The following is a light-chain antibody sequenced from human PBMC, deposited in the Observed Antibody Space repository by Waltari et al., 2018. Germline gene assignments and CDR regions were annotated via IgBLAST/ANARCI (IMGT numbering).Light chain of an antibody. Sequence: TVVTQPPATLSVSPGERASLSCRTSQTIGLSLAWYQQKPGQAPRLLIYHASTRATGIPARFSGSGSESEFTLTISSLQSEDVAVYYCQQYNNWPPGTFGQGTRVEI. CDR1: QTIGLS. V-gene: IGKV3-15*01. CDR2: HAS. J-gene: IGKJ1*01. CDR3: QQYNNWPPGT.